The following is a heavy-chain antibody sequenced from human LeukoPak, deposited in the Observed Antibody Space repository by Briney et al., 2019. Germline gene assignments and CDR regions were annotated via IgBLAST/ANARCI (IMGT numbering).Heavy chain of an antibody. CDR3: AKRGIVIRAVIIVGFHKEAYYFDY. Sequence: GGSLRLSCAASGFTFSNYWVHWVRQAPGKGLVWVSRINRDGSTTNYADSVKGRFTISRDNPKNTLYLQMNSLRAEDTAVYFCAKRGIVIRAVIIVGFHKEAYYFDYWGQGALVTVSS. D-gene: IGHD3-10*01. CDR1: GFTFSNYW. J-gene: IGHJ4*02. CDR2: INRDGSTT. V-gene: IGHV3-74*01.